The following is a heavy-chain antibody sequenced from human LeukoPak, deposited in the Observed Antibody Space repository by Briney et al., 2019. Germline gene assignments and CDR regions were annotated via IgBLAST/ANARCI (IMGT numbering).Heavy chain of an antibody. CDR3: AKAPRGAVAAGYYFDY. V-gene: IGHV3-23*01. CDR1: GFTFSSYA. J-gene: IGHJ4*02. CDR2: ISGSGGST. D-gene: IGHD2-15*01. Sequence: GGSLRLSCAASGFTFSSYAMSWVRQAPGKGLEWVSAISGSGGSTYYADSVKGRFTISRDNSKNMLYLQMNSLRAEDTAVYYCAKAPRGAVAAGYYFDYWGQGTLVTVSS.